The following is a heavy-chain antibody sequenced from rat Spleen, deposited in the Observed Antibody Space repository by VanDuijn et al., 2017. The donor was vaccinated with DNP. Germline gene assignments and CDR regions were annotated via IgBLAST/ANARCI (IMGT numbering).Heavy chain of an antibody. CDR3: TRSVVTYFDY. D-gene: IGHD1-1*01. V-gene: IGHV5-7*01. J-gene: IGHJ2*01. CDR2: ITYDGSST. Sequence: EVQLVESGGGLVQPGRSLKLSCAASGFTFSDFNMAWVRQAPKKGLEWVATITYDGSSTYYRDSVKGRFTISRDNAKSTLYLQMDSLRSEETATYYCTRSVVTYFDYWGQGVMVTVSA. CDR1: GFTFSDFN.